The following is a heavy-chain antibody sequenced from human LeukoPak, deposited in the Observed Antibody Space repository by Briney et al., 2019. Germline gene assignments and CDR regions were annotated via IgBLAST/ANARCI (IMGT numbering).Heavy chain of an antibody. D-gene: IGHD1-14*01. CDR2: ISAYNGNT. CDR1: GYTFTSYG. J-gene: IGHJ6*02. CDR3: ARDTSRLPGYYYYYGMDV. Sequence: ASVKVSCKASGYTFTSYGISWVRQAPGQGLEWMGWISAYNGNTNYAQKLQGRVTMTTDTSMSTAYMELRGLRSDDTAVYYCARDTSRLPGYYYYYGMDVWGQGTTVTVSS. V-gene: IGHV1-18*01.